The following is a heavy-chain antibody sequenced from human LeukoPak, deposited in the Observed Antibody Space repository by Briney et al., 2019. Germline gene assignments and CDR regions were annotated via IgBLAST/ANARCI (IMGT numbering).Heavy chain of an antibody. D-gene: IGHD3-10*01. J-gene: IGHJ4*02. V-gene: IGHV3-9*01. CDR3: AKARVRGWFMDLDY. Sequence: GGSLRLSCAASGFTFDDYAVHWVRQVPGKGLEWVSGISWNSRMIDYADSVKGRFTISRDNAKNSLYLQMNSLRAEDTALYYCAKARVRGWFMDLDYWGQGTLVTVSS. CDR1: GFTFDDYA. CDR2: ISWNSRMI.